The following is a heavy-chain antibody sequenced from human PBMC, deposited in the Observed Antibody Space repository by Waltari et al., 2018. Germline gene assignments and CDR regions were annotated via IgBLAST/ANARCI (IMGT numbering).Heavy chain of an antibody. CDR2: VDPEDGET. V-gene: IGHV1-69-2*01. CDR3: MTLPIFGLVIKNY. CDR1: GYSLTDQF. J-gene: IGHJ1*01. D-gene: IGHD3-3*01. Sequence: VHLTQSGAEVKKPGATVKISCKASGYSLTDQFLHWVRQAPGKGPEWIGRVDPEDGETTLAEKFEGRVTITADTSTDTAYMDLSRLRSEDTALYYCMTLPIFGLVIKNYWGQGTLVTVSS.